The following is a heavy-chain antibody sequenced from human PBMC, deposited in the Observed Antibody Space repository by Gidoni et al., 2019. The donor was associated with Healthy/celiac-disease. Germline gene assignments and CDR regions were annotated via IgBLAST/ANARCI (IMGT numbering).Heavy chain of an antibody. Sequence: QVQLQESGPGLVKPSETLSLTCTVSGGSISSYSWSCIRQPPGKGLKWIGYIYYSGSTNYNPSLKSRVTISVDTSKNQFSLKLSSVTAADTAVYYCARGEGHFPNWGQGTLVTVSS. CDR1: GGSISSYS. CDR2: IYYSGST. J-gene: IGHJ4*02. CDR3: ARGEGHFPN. D-gene: IGHD3-3*02. V-gene: IGHV4-59*01.